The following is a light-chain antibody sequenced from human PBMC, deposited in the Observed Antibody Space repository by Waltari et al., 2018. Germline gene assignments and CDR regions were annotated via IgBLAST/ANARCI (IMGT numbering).Light chain of an antibody. Sequence: EIELTQSPGSLSSSPGESVTLSCRASQSVSRALAWYQQKPGQAPRLLIFGASNRATGIPDRFSGSGSETDFSLTISRLDPEDFAVYYCQHYVRLPATFGRGTKLEIK. CDR2: GAS. V-gene: IGKV3-20*01. CDR1: QSVSRA. CDR3: QHYVRLPAT. J-gene: IGKJ1*01.